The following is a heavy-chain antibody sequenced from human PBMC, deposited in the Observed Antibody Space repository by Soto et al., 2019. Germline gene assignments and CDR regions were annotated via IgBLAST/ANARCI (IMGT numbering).Heavy chain of an antibody. CDR1: GGSFSGYY. CDR2: INHSGST. CDR3: AMAAVVTAATYGMDV. D-gene: IGHD2-2*01. Sequence: SETLSLTCAVYGGSFSGYYWGWIRQPPGKGLEWIGEINHSGSTNYNPSLKSRVTISVDTSKNQFSLKLSSVTAADTAVYYCAMAAVVTAATYGMDVWGQGTTVTVSS. V-gene: IGHV4-34*01. J-gene: IGHJ6*02.